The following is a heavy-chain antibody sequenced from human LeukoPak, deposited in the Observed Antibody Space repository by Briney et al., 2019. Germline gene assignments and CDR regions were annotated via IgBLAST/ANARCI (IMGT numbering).Heavy chain of an antibody. V-gene: IGHV3-7*01. CDR1: GFTFSSYW. Sequence: GGSLRLSCAASGFTFSSYWMSWVRQAPGKGLEWVANIKQDGSEKYYVDSVKGRFTISRDNAKNSLYLQMNSLRAEDTAVYYCARLKPMIVMAYGFRPREGTTYYFDCWGQGTLVTVSS. CDR2: IKQDGSEK. CDR3: ARLKPMIVMAYGFRPREGTTYYFDC. J-gene: IGHJ4*02. D-gene: IGHD3-22*01.